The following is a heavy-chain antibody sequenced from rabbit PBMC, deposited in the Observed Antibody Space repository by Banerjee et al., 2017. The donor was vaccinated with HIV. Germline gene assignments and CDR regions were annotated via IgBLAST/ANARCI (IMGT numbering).Heavy chain of an antibody. CDR2: IDTNSGST. D-gene: IGHD5-1*01. CDR3: ARVWHL. Sequence: QEQLEESGGDLVKPEGSLTLTCTASGFSFSNGYVMCWVRQAPGKGLEWIGCIDTNSGSTWYASWVNGRFTISKTSSTTVTLQMTSLTAADTATYFCARVWHLWGQGTLVTVS. V-gene: IGHV1S45*01. J-gene: IGHJ4*01. CDR1: GFSFSNGYV.